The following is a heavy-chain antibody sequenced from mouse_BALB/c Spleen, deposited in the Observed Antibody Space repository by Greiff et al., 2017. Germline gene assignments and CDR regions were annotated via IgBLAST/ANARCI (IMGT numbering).Heavy chain of an antibody. J-gene: IGHJ3*01. D-gene: IGHD2-4*01. V-gene: IGHV3-2*02. CDR2: ISYSGST. Sequence: EVKLMESGPGLVKPSQSLSLTCTVTGYSITSDYAWNWIRQFPGNKLEWMGYISYSGSTSYNPSLKSRISITRDTSKNQFFLQLNSVTTEDTATYYCARGYYDYDGGIFFAYWGQGTLVTVSA. CDR3: ARGYYDYDGGIFFAY. CDR1: GYSITSDYA.